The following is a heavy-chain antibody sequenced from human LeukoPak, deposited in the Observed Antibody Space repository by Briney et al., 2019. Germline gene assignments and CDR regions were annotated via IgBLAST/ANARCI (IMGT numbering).Heavy chain of an antibody. CDR2: IGTAGDT. CDR1: GFTFSSYD. Sequence: GGPLRLSCAASGFTFSSYDMHWVRQATGKGLEWVSAIGTAGDTYYPGSVKGRFTISRENAKNSLYLQMNSLRAGDTAVYYCARELRYNWFDPWGQGTLVTVSS. CDR3: ARELRYNWFDP. J-gene: IGHJ5*02. V-gene: IGHV3-13*01.